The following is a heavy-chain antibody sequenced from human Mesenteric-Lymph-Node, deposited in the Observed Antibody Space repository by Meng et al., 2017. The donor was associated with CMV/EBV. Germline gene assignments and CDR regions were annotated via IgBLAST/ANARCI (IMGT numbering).Heavy chain of an antibody. CDR3: ARDNVNPEGFDP. CDR2: INPNSGVS. Sequence: QVQLVQSRAEVGKPGASVMVSCKASGYTFTDFYIHWVRQAPGQGLVWMGRINPNSGVSNSAQNFQGRVTMTRDTSISTAYMELGRLTSDDTAVYYCARDNVNPEGFDPWGQGTLVTVSS. D-gene: IGHD2/OR15-2a*01. J-gene: IGHJ5*02. V-gene: IGHV1-2*06. CDR1: GYTFTDFY.